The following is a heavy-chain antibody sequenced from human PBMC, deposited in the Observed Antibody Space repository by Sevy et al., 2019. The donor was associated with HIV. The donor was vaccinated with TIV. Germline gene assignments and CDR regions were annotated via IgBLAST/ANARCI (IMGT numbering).Heavy chain of an antibody. Sequence: ASVKVSCKASGYTFVYYAIHWVRQAPGQRLEWMGWMNVGNGNTKYSQKFQGRATFSRETSASEAYMGLSSLKSEDTAVYYCAREQAGAHKGLDYWGQGTQVTVSS. D-gene: IGHD6-13*01. CDR3: AREQAGAHKGLDY. CDR2: MNVGNGNT. CDR1: GYTFVYYA. V-gene: IGHV1-3*01. J-gene: IGHJ4*02.